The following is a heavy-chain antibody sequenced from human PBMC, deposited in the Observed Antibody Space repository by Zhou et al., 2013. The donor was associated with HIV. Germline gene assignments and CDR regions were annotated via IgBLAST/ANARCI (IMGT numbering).Heavy chain of an antibody. D-gene: IGHD2-15*01. CDR1: GGTFSSYA. J-gene: IGHJ4*02. CDR2: IIPMFGRA. CDR3: ARVLTGWSLDY. Sequence: QVQLVQSGAEVKKPGSSVNVSCKASGGTFSSYAISWVRQAPGQGLEWMGGIIPMFGRANYEQKFQGRVTITTDESTSTAYMELSSLRSEDTAVYYCARVLTGWSLDYWGQGTLVTVSS. V-gene: IGHV1-69*05.